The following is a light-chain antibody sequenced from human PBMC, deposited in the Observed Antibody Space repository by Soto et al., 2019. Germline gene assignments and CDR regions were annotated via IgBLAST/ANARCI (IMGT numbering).Light chain of an antibody. CDR2: DVN. V-gene: IGLV2-14*03. CDR1: SSDVGGYNY. CDR3: FSYTSSGTFL. Sequence: QSALTQPASVSGSPGQSITISCTGTSSDVGGYNYVSWYQQHPGKAPKLIIFDVNNRPSGISNRFSGSTSGNTASLTISGLQAEDEADYYCFSYTSSGTFLFGGGTKLTVL. J-gene: IGLJ2*01.